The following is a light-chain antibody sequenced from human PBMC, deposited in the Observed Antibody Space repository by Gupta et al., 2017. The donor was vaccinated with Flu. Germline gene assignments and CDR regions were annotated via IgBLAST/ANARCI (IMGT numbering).Light chain of an antibody. CDR1: SSNIGAGYD. J-gene: IGLJ2*01. Sequence: QSVLTQPPSVSGAPGQRVTISCTGFSSNIGAGYDVQWYQQFPGAAPKILIFGNNNRAWGVPARFSGSKSGNSGFLAITGLQAADEAVYYCQAFDTSVSASIFGGGTRLTVL. V-gene: IGLV1-40*01. CDR2: GNN. CDR3: QAFDTSVSASI.